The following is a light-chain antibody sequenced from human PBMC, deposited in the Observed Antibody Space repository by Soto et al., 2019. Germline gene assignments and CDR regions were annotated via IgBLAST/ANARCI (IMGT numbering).Light chain of an antibody. CDR3: QQYGTSPLT. V-gene: IGKV3-20*01. CDR2: GAS. Sequence: EIVLTQSPATLPLSAGEGVSLSCRASQTVTNNYLAWYQQKPDQPPSHLTFGASNRATGIPDRFSGSGSGTDFTLSISRLEPEDFAVYYCQQYGTSPLTFGGGARLEVK. CDR1: QTVTNNY. J-gene: IGKJ4*01.